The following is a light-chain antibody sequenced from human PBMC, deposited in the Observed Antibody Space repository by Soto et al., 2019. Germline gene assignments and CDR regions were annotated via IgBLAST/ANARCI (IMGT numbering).Light chain of an antibody. J-gene: IGKJ4*01. CDR1: QSINNY. Sequence: EIELTQSPGTLSLSPGERATLTCRPSQSINNYVDWYQQKPGQAPRVLIYDSSSRATGVPDRFSGSGSGTDFTLTISRLEPGDFAVYYCQHYFDSPETFGGGTKVEIK. CDR2: DSS. V-gene: IGKV3-20*01. CDR3: QHYFDSPET.